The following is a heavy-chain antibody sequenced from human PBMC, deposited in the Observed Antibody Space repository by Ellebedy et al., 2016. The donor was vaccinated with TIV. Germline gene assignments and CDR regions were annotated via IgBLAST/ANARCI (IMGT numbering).Heavy chain of an antibody. J-gene: IGHJ4*02. V-gene: IGHV3-7*03. CDR3: ARDGSGYSAT. CDR2: VSPDETEK. CDR1: GFSFSGSW. Sequence: PGGSLRLSCATSGFSFSGSWMSWLRQAPGKGLEWVANVSPDETEKYYVDSVRGRFPISRDNARSSLFLQMNNLRVDDTATYFCARDGSGYSATWGQGTLLIVSP. D-gene: IGHD5-12*01.